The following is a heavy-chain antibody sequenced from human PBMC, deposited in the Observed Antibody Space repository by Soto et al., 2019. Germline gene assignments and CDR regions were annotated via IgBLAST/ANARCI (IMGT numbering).Heavy chain of an antibody. Sequence: PSETLSLTCAVYGGSFSGYYWSWIRQPPGKGLEWIGEINHSGSTNYNPSLKSRVTISVDTSKNQFSLKLSRLRSDDTAVYYCARVQLYYDSSGPFDYWGQGTLVTVSS. CDR2: INHSGST. J-gene: IGHJ4*02. CDR3: ARVQLYYDSSGPFDY. D-gene: IGHD3-22*01. CDR1: GGSFSGYY. V-gene: IGHV4-34*01.